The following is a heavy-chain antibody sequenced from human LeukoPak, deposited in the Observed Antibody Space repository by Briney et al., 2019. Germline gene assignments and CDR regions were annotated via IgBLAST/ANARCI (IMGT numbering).Heavy chain of an antibody. CDR1: GFTFSDYA. CDR3: AKGGDGHNYYFDY. Sequence: WGSLRLSCTASGFTFSDYAMSWVRQAPGKGLEWVSGISGSGGSIRYADSVKGRFIISRDNSKNTLYLQMNSLRAEDTAVYYCAKGGDGHNYYFDYWGQETLVTVSS. CDR2: ISGSGGSI. D-gene: IGHD5-24*01. V-gene: IGHV3-23*01. J-gene: IGHJ4*02.